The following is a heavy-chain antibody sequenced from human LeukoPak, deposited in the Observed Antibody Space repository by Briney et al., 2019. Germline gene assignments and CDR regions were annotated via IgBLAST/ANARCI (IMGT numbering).Heavy chain of an antibody. CDR2: IRGSGGST. CDR1: GFTFSSYA. D-gene: IGHD1-26*01. J-gene: IGHJ4*02. CDR3: ATDSRIVGATKRSY. V-gene: IGHV3-23*01. Sequence: GGSLRLSCAASGFTFSSYAMSWVRQAPGKGLEWVSTIRGSGGSTYYADSVKGRFTISRDDSKNTLYLQMNSLRAEDTAVYYCATDSRIVGATKRSYWGQGTLVTVSS.